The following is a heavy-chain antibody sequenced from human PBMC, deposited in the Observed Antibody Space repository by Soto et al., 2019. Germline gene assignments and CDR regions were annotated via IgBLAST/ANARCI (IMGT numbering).Heavy chain of an antibody. CDR2: ISYDGSNK. Sequence: PGGSLRLSCAASGFTFSSYGMHWVRQAPGKGLEWVAVISYDGSNKYYADSVKGRFTISRDNSKNTLYLQMNSLRAEDTAVYYCAKVSLGFGPKDYYYYGMDVWGQGTTVTVSS. J-gene: IGHJ6*02. CDR3: AKVSLGFGPKDYYYYGMDV. CDR1: GFTFSSYG. D-gene: IGHD3-10*01. V-gene: IGHV3-30*18.